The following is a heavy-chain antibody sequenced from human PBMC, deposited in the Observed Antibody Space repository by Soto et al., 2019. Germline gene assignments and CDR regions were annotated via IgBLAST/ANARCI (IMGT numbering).Heavy chain of an antibody. J-gene: IGHJ4*02. Sequence: QVHLVQSGAEVKKPGASVKVSCKASGYTFTSYGTTWVRQAPGQGLEWMGWISAHNGNTDYAQKLQGRVIVTRDTSTSPAYMELRSLRSDDTAVYYCARGRDGDYWGQGALVTVSS. V-gene: IGHV1-18*01. D-gene: IGHD6-6*01. CDR2: ISAHNGNT. CDR1: GYTFTSYG. CDR3: ARGRDGDY.